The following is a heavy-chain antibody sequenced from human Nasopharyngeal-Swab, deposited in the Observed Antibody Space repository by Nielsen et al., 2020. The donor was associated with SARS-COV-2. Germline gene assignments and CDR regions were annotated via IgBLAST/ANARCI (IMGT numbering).Heavy chain of an antibody. CDR2: IYPGDSDT. Sequence: GESLKISCKGSGYRFISYWIGWVRQMPGKGLEWMGIIYPGDSDTTYSPSFQGQVTISADKSINTAYLQWSSLTASDTAMYYCARTAIEGGYYRGDAFDIWGQGTMVTVSS. V-gene: IGHV5-51*01. CDR1: GYRFISYW. J-gene: IGHJ3*02. D-gene: IGHD3-22*01. CDR3: ARTAIEGGYYRGDAFDI.